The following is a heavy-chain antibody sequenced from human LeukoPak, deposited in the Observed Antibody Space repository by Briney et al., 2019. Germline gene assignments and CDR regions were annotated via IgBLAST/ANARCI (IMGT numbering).Heavy chain of an antibody. J-gene: IGHJ4*02. CDR3: ARANVEGPYGSGSYYPFDY. CDR2: IWSHGNDK. D-gene: IGHD3-10*01. Sequence: GGSLRLSCAASGFSFSSYAMHWVRQAPGKGLEWVTLIWSHGNDKYYGDSVKGRFTISRDNSKNTVYLQMNSLRAEDTAVYYCARANVEGPYGSGSYYPFDYWGQGTLVTVSS. CDR1: GFSFSSYA. V-gene: IGHV3-30*02.